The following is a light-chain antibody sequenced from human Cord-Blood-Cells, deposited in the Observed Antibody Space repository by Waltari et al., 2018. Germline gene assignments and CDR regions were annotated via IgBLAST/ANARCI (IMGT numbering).Light chain of an antibody. CDR2: DVS. V-gene: IGLV2-11*01. CDR1: SSDVGGYNY. J-gene: IGLJ1*01. CDR3: CSYAGSYPYV. Sequence: QSALTQPRSVSGSPGQSVTFSCTGTSSDVGGYNYVSWYQQHPGKAPKLMIYDVSKRPSGVPDRFSGSKSGNTASLTISGLQAEDEADYYCCSYAGSYPYVFGTGTKVTVL.